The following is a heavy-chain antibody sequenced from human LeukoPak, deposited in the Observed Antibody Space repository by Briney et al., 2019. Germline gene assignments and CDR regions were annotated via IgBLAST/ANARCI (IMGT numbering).Heavy chain of an antibody. V-gene: IGHV2-70*04. CDR2: IDWDDDK. D-gene: IGHD4-17*01. CDR3: ARTNYGDYRNWFDP. J-gene: IGHJ5*02. CDR1: GFSLSTSGMR. Sequence: SGPALVKPTQTLTLTCTFSGFSLSTSGMRVSWIRQPPGKALEWLARIDWDDDKFYSTSLKTRLTISKDTSKNQVVLTMTNMDPVDTAMYYCARTNYGDYRNWFDPWGQGTLVTISS.